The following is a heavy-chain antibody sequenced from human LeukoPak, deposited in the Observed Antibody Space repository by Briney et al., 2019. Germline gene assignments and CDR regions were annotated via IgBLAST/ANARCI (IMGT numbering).Heavy chain of an antibody. J-gene: IGHJ4*02. Sequence: GGSLRLSCAASGFIFSSYHMNWVRQAPGKGLEWVSSISYTGTYIYYADSVKGRFMISRDNAQNSLYLQMNSLRAEDTAIYYCVRDRGTYRPIDYWGQGTLVTVSS. CDR3: VRDRGTYRPIDY. CDR2: ISYTGTYI. D-gene: IGHD1-26*01. CDR1: GFIFSSYH. V-gene: IGHV3-21*04.